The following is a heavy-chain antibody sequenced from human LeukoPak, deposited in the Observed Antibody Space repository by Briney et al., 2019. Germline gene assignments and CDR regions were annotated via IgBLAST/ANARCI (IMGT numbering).Heavy chain of an antibody. J-gene: IGHJ4*02. V-gene: IGHV3-23*01. Sequence: GGSLRLSCAASGFTFSIYAMSWVRQAPGKGLQWVSSITSRGESTWYVDSVKGRFTITRDNSENTLYLQMHSQRAEDTAVYYCARDRPNYYGSDGHYYRRDGDYWGRGTLVSVSS. D-gene: IGHD3-22*01. CDR1: GFTFSIYA. CDR2: ITSRGEST. CDR3: ARDRPNYYGSDGHYYRRDGDY.